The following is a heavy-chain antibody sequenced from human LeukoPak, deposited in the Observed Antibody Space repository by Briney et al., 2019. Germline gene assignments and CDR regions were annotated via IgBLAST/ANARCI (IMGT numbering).Heavy chain of an antibody. CDR3: ARTASARYFDWLSSLFFDY. CDR2: IYYSGST. D-gene: IGHD3-9*01. J-gene: IGHJ4*02. Sequence: PSETLSLTCTVSGGSISSYYWGWIRQPPGKGLEWIGYIYYSGSTNYNPSLKSRVTISVDTSKNQFSLKLSSVTAADTAVYYCARTASARYFDWLSSLFFDYWGQGTLVTVSS. CDR1: GGSISSYY. V-gene: IGHV4-59*08.